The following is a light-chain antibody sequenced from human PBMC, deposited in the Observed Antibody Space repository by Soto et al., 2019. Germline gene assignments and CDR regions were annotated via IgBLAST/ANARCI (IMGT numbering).Light chain of an antibody. V-gene: IGKV3D-7*01. J-gene: IGKJ4*01. CDR3: QKYNSAPPLT. Sequence: PGERVTLSCRASQSVSSSYLTWYQQKPGQAPRLLIYGASTRATSIPARFSGSGSGTDFTLTISSLQPEDVATYYCQKYNSAPPLTFGGGTKVEIK. CDR1: QSVSSSY. CDR2: GAS.